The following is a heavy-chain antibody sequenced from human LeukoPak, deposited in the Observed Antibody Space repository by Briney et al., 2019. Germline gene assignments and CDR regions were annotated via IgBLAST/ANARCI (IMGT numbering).Heavy chain of an antibody. D-gene: IGHD6-25*01. V-gene: IGHV5-51*01. CDR1: GYSFTSYW. CDR3: AREYSSGSLNWFVP. J-gene: IGHJ5*02. Sequence: GESFMISCKGSGYSFTSYWIGWVRQMPGKGLEWMGIIYPGDSDTRYSPSFQGQVTISADKSISTAYLQWSSLKASDTAMYYCAREYSSGSLNWFVPWVQRTQVTVSS. CDR2: IYPGDSDT.